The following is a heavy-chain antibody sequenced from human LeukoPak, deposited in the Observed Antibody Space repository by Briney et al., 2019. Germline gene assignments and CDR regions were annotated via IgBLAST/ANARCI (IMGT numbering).Heavy chain of an antibody. CDR3: AKGGKWDVTPFDY. Sequence: GGSLRLSCAASVFTSTSPGMSWVRQAPGKGLEWVSSMSGNGASAYYADSVKGRFTVSTDNSKSTLYMQVNSLRPEDTAVYYCAKGGKWDVTPFDYWGQGTLVTVSS. V-gene: IGHV3-23*01. CDR1: VFTSTSPG. CDR2: MSGNGASA. J-gene: IGHJ4*02. D-gene: IGHD1-26*01.